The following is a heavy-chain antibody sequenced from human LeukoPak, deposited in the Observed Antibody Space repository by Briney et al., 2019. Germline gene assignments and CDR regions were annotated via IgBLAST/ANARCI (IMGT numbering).Heavy chain of an antibody. V-gene: IGHV1-69*13. CDR2: IIPIFGTA. CDR3: ATHVDTAMAYYFDY. CDR1: GGTFSSYA. Sequence: ASVKVPCKASGGTFSSYAISWVRQAPGQGLEWMGGIIPIFGTANYAQKFQGRVTITADESTSTAYMELSSLRSEDTAVYYCATHVDTAMAYYFDYWGQGTLVTVSS. J-gene: IGHJ4*02. D-gene: IGHD5-18*01.